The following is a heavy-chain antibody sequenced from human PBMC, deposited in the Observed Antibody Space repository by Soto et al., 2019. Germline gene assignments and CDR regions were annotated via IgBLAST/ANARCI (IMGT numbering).Heavy chain of an antibody. V-gene: IGHV3-30*18. CDR1: GFTFSNYG. J-gene: IGHJ4*02. CDR2: ISSDGSNK. Sequence: QVQLVESGGGVVQPGRSLRLSCAASGFTFSNYGMHWVRQAPGKGLEWVALISSDGSNKYYADSVKGRVTISRDNSKNTLYLQMNKLRAEDTAVYYCAKVRYTYCSADFWGQGALVTVAS. D-gene: IGHD2-15*01. CDR3: AKVRYTYCSADF.